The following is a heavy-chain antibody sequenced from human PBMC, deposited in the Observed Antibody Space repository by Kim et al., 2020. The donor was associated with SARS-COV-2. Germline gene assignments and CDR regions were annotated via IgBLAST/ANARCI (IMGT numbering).Heavy chain of an antibody. V-gene: IGHV3-23*01. D-gene: IGHD2-15*01. CDR2: VYRDAVTT. CDR3: AKAVNTFCIGEVCY. J-gene: IGHJ4*01. Sequence: GGSLRLSCAASGFTFTSYAMNWVRQAPGKGLEWVSTVYRDAVTTDYADSVKGRFTISRDNSKNTVFLQMNSLRVEDTAVYYCAKAVNTFCIGEVCYW. CDR1: GFTFTSYA.